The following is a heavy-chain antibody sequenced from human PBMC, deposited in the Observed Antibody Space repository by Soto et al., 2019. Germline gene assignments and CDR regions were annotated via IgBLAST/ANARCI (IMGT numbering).Heavy chain of an antibody. V-gene: IGHV1-18*01. Sequence: QVQLVQSGAEVKKPGASVRVSCKTSGYTFSSYGITWVRQAPGQGLEWMGWISGYNGNTEYAQRLQGRVTMTIDTSTSTAYMDLTSLRSEDTAIYYCARVYGSGSYSPGQYWGQGTLVNVSS. J-gene: IGHJ4*02. CDR3: ARVYGSGSYSPGQY. CDR2: ISGYNGNT. D-gene: IGHD3-10*01. CDR1: GYTFSSYG.